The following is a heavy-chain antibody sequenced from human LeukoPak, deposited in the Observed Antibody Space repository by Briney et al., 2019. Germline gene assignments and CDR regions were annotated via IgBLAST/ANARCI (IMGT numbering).Heavy chain of an antibody. V-gene: IGHV3-21*01. CDR1: GFTFSSYS. J-gene: IGHJ4*02. CDR2: ISSSSSYI. D-gene: IGHD6-19*01. Sequence: GGSLRLSCAASGFTFSSYSMNWARQAPGKGLEWVSSISSSSSYIYYADSVKGRFTISRDNAKNSLYLQMNSLRAEDTAVYYCARDYTGTGYSSGCYDYWGQGTLVTVSS. CDR3: ARDYTGTGYSSGCYDY.